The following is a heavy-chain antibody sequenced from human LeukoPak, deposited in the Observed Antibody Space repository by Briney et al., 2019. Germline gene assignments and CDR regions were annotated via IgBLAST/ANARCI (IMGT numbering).Heavy chain of an antibody. V-gene: IGHV1-69*13. J-gene: IGHJ4*02. D-gene: IGHD3-3*01. CDR2: IIPIFGTA. CDR1: GGTFSSYA. Sequence: ASVKVSCKASGGTFSSYAISWVRQAPGQGLEWMGGIIPIFGTANYAQKFQGRVTITADESTSTAYMELSSLRSEDTAVYYCARGLSPILESGYFLFDYWGQGTLVTVSS. CDR3: ARGLSPILESGYFLFDY.